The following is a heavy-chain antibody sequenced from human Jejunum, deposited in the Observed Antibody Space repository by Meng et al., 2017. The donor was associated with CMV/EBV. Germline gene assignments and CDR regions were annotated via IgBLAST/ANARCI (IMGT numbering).Heavy chain of an antibody. V-gene: IGHV3-21*01. CDR1: GFTFSSYS. J-gene: IGHJ4*02. Sequence: SGFTFSSYSMNWVRQAPGKGLEWVSSISSSSSYIYYADSVKGRFTISRDNAKNSLYLQMNSLRAEDTAVYYCARLYCSGGSCYNWGQGTLVTVSS. D-gene: IGHD2-15*01. CDR2: ISSSSSYI. CDR3: ARLYCSGGSCYN.